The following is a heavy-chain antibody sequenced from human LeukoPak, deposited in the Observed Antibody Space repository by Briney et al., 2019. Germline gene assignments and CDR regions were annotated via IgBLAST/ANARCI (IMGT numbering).Heavy chain of an antibody. J-gene: IGHJ6*03. D-gene: IGHD1-7*01. CDR1: GFTFSNAW. V-gene: IGHV3-15*01. Sequence: GGSLRLSCAASGFTFSNAWMSWVRQAPGKGLEWVGRIKSKTDGGTTDYAAPVKGRFTISRDDSKNTLYLQMNSLKTEDTAVYYCTTDELKAYYYYYMDVWGKGTTVTVSS. CDR2: IKSKTDGGTT. CDR3: TTDELKAYYYYYMDV.